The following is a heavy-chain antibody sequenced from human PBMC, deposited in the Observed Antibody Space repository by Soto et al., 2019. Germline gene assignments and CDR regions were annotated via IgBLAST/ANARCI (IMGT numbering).Heavy chain of an antibody. V-gene: IGHV3-23*01. CDR2: ISGSGGST. J-gene: IGHJ6*02. CDR3: AKSEADYYYYYDMDV. CDR1: GLTFRSYA. Sequence: GGSLRLSCAASGLTFRSYAMSWVRQAPGKGLEWVSAISGSGGSTYYADSVKGRFTISRDNSKNTLYLQLNSLRAEDAAVYYCAKSEADYYYYYDMDVWGQGTTVTVSS.